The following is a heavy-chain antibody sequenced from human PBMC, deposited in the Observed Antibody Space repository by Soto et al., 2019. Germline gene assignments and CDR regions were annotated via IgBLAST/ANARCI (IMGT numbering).Heavy chain of an antibody. V-gene: IGHV3-23*01. Sequence: EVQLLESGGGLVQPGGSLRLSCAASGFTFSSYAMSWVRQAPGKGLEWVSAINAGSGGTYYADSVKGRFAISRDNSKNTLCLQMNSLRAEDTAVYYGATDADVIFGAVNYFQYWGQGTLVTVSS. CDR2: INAGSGGT. D-gene: IGHD3-3*01. CDR1: GFTFSSYA. CDR3: ATDADVIFGAVNYFQY. J-gene: IGHJ4*02.